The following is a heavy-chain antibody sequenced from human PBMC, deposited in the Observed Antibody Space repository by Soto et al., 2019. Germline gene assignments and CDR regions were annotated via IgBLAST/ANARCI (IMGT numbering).Heavy chain of an antibody. D-gene: IGHD2-8*01. J-gene: IGHJ4*02. CDR1: GFTFSSYG. Sequence: GGSLRLSCAASGFTFSSYGMHWVRQAPGKGLEWVAVIWYDGSNKYYADSVKGRFTISRDNSKNTLYLQMNSLRAEDTAVYYCSREYCTNGVCYGDPADYWGQGTLVTVSS. V-gene: IGHV3-33*01. CDR3: SREYCTNGVCYGDPADY. CDR2: IWYDGSNK.